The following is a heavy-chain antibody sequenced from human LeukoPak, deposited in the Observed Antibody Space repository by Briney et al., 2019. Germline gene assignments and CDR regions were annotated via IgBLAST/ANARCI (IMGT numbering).Heavy chain of an antibody. CDR2: ISSSSSTI. Sequence: GGSLRLSCAASGFTFSSYSMNWVRQAPGKGLEWVSYISSSSSTIYYADFVKGRLTISRDNSKNTLFLQMNSLRDEDTALYYCAKDGPRGTASREYYFDYWGQGTLVTVSS. D-gene: IGHD1-1*01. J-gene: IGHJ4*02. CDR3: AKDGPRGTASREYYFDY. CDR1: GFTFSSYS. V-gene: IGHV3-48*02.